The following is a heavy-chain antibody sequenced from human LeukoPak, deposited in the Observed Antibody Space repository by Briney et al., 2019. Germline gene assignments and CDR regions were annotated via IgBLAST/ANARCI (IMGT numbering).Heavy chain of an antibody. J-gene: IGHJ4*02. CDR3: VKLSKDYYGSGSWVDY. V-gene: IGHV3-64D*09. CDR2: ISINGGST. Sequence: GGSLRLSCSASGFTFSSYAMQWVRQGPGKGLEYVSAISINGGSTNYAHSVKGRFTISRDNSKNTVFLQMSSLRADDTAVYYCVKLSKDYYGSGSWVDYWGQGTLVTVSS. D-gene: IGHD3-10*01. CDR1: GFTFSSYA.